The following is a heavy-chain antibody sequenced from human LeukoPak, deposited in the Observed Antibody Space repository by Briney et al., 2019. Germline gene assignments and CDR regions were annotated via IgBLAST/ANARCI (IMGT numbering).Heavy chain of an antibody. J-gene: IGHJ4*02. Sequence: TTSETLSLTCAVYGGSFSGYYWSWIRQPPGKGLEWIGEINHSGSTNYNPSLKSRVTISVDTSKNQFSLKLTSVTAADTAVYYCAGGVCSGGSCYSEWNYWGQGTLVTVSS. CDR2: INHSGST. D-gene: IGHD2-15*01. CDR3: AGGVCSGGSCYSEWNY. CDR1: GGSFSGYY. V-gene: IGHV4-34*01.